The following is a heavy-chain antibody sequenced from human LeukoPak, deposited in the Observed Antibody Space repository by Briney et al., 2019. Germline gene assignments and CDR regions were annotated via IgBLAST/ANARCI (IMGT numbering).Heavy chain of an antibody. CDR2: IYPDDSDT. Sequence: GESLKISCKGSGYSFTSYWIAWVRQMPGKGLEWMGIIYPDDSDTRYSPSFQGHVTISADKSISTAYLQWSSLKASDTAMYYCARAYSRSRFDYWGQGTLVTVSS. CDR1: GYSFTSYW. D-gene: IGHD6-6*01. CDR3: ARAYSRSRFDY. V-gene: IGHV5-51*01. J-gene: IGHJ4*02.